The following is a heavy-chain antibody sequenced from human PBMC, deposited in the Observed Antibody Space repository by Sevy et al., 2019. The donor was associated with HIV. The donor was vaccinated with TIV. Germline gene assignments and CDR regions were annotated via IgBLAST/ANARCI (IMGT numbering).Heavy chain of an antibody. D-gene: IGHD1-26*01. CDR3: AGGNAWGRGYS. CDR2: IYYNGHI. J-gene: IGHJ4*02. V-gene: IGHV4-59*08. CDR1: GGSITSLY. Sequence: SETLSLTCTVSGGSITSLYWNWIRQPPGKGLEWLANIYYNGHINYNPSLKSRVTLSVDTSKNQFSLRLSSVTAAYTAMYYCAGGNAWGRGYSWGQGTLVTVSS.